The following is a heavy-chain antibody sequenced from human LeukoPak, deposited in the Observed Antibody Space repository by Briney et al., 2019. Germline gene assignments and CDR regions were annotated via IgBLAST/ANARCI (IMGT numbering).Heavy chain of an antibody. J-gene: IGHJ4*02. D-gene: IGHD5-18*01. V-gene: IGHV4-59*01. CDR3: ARDLGYNYGHTFDY. CDR1: GGSISSYS. Sequence: SETLSLTYTVSGGSISSYSWSWIRQPPGKGLEWIGYIYYSGSTNYNPSLKSQVTISVDASKNQFSLKLTSVTAADTAVYYCARDLGYNYGHTFDYWGQGTLVIVSS. CDR2: IYYSGST.